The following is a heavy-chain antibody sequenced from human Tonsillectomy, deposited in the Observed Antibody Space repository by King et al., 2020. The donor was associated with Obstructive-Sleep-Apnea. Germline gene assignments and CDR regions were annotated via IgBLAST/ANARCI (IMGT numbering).Heavy chain of an antibody. V-gene: IGHV4-31*03. D-gene: IGHD2-15*01. Sequence: VQLQESGPGLVKPSQTLSLTCTVSGGSISSGGYYWSWIRQHPGKGREWIGAIDYRGSTYYNPSLKSRVTISVDTSKNQFSLKLSSVTAADTAVYYCARDTGCSGGSCYGYWGQGTLVTVSS. CDR2: IDYRGST. CDR1: GGSISSGGYY. J-gene: IGHJ4*02. CDR3: ARDTGCSGGSCYGY.